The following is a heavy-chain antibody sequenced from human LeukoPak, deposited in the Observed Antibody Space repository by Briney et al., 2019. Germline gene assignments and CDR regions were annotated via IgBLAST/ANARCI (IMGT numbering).Heavy chain of an antibody. CDR2: FDPEDGET. Sequence: GASVKVSCKVSGYTLTELSMHWVRQAPGKGLEWMGGFDPEDGETIYAQRFQGRVTMTEDTSTDTAYMELSSLRSEDTAVYYCATVKAYYYDSSGYFPPFGYWGQGTLVTVSS. CDR3: ATVKAYYYDSSGYFPPFGY. D-gene: IGHD3-22*01. V-gene: IGHV1-24*01. J-gene: IGHJ4*02. CDR1: GYTLTELS.